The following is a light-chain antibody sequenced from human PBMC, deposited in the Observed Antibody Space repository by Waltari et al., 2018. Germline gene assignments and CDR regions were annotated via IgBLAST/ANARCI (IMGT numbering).Light chain of an antibody. CDR3: QQYDKWLRYS. Sequence: IVMTQSPATLSVSPGERATLSCRASQSISTNLAWFQEKPGHAPRLLIYGASTRATGVPARFRGSGSGTYFTLVISSLQSEDFAVYYCQQYDKWLRYSFGQGTKLEIK. CDR1: QSISTN. V-gene: IGKV3-15*01. J-gene: IGKJ2*01. CDR2: GAS.